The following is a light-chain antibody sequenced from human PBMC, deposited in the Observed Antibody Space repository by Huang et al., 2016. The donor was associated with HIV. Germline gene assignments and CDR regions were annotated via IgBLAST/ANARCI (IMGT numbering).Light chain of an antibody. CDR1: QSFGSS. CDR2: DAS. Sequence: EIVLTQTPATLSLSPGERATLSCRASQSVGRASQSFGSSLAWYQQRPGQAPRLLIYDASNRATGIPPRFSGSESGTDFTLTISSLEPEDFAVYYCQQRSNWPLTFGGGTKVEIK. CDR3: QQRSNWPLT. V-gene: IGKV3-11*01. J-gene: IGKJ4*01.